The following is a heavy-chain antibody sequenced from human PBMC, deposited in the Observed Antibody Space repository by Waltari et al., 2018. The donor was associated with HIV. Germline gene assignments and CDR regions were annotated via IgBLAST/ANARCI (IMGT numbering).Heavy chain of an antibody. D-gene: IGHD4-17*01. CDR3: AREPSLTTAYDY. CDR1: GYTLTGYY. J-gene: IGHJ4*02. V-gene: IGHV1-2*02. Sequence: QVQLVQSGAEVKKPSASVNVFRKSYGYTLTGYYMHWVRQALGQVLEWMGWINPNSGCTNYAQKFQGRVTMTRDTSISTAYMELTRLRSDDTAVYYCAREPSLTTAYDYWGQGTLVTVSS. CDR2: INPNSGCT.